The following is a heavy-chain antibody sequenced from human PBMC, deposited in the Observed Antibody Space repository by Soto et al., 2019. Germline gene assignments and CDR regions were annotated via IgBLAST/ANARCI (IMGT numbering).Heavy chain of an antibody. CDR3: AKAEGYTSSWSLVGY. CDR1: GFTFSNYC. J-gene: IGHJ4*02. D-gene: IGHD6-13*01. V-gene: IGHV3-30*18. Sequence: GGSLRLSCAASGFTFSNYCMHWVRQAPGKGLEWVAVISYDGSNKDYVDSVKGRFTISRDNSKNTLYLQMNSVRVEDTAVYYCAKAEGYTSSWSLVGYWGQGTLVTVSS. CDR2: ISYDGSNK.